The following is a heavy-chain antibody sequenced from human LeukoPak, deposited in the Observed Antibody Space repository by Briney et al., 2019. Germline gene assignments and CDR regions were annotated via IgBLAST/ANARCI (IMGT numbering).Heavy chain of an antibody. CDR3: ARSWGSGLLYDI. V-gene: IGHV4-34*01. D-gene: IGHD6-19*01. Sequence: SETLSLTCAVYGGSFSGYYWSWLRHPPGKGLEWIGENNHSGSTNYNPSLKSRVTISVDTSKNQFSLKLSSVTAAATAVYYCARSWGSGLLYDIWGQGTMVTVSS. J-gene: IGHJ3*02. CDR2: NNHSGST. CDR1: GGSFSGYY.